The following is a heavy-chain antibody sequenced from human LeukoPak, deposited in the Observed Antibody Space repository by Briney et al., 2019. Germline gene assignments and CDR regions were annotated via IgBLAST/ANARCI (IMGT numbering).Heavy chain of an antibody. D-gene: IGHD2-15*01. CDR3: ARELYAFDI. Sequence: ASVKVSCKASGYTFTDSYMHWVRQAPGQGLEWMGWINPNSGGTNYAQKFQGRVTMTRDTSITTAYMDLSRLRSDDTAVYYCARELYAFDIWGQGTMVTVSS. CDR2: INPNSGGT. CDR1: GYTFTDSY. V-gene: IGHV1-2*02. J-gene: IGHJ3*02.